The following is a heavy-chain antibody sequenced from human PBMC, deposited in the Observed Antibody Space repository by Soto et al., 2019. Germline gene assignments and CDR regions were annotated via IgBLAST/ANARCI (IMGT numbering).Heavy chain of an antibody. V-gene: IGHV1-3*04. J-gene: IGHJ4*02. D-gene: IGHD2-2*01. CDR1: GYTFTRYS. CDR2: VDTGNGNT. CDR3: ATDAKLDQRGLEAKSADSLDY. Sequence: GASVKVSCKASGYTFTRYSIHWVRQAPGQSLEWMGWVDTGNGNTKYSQKFQGRVTITRDTYANTADMELSSLRSEDTAVYYCATDAKLDQRGLEAKSADSLDYWGQG.